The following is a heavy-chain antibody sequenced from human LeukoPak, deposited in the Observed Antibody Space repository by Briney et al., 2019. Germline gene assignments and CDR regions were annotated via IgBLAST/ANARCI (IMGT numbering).Heavy chain of an antibody. Sequence: SETLSLTCAVYGGSFSGYHWSWIRQPPGKGLEWIGEINHSGSTNYNPSLKSRVTIPVDTSKNQFSLKLSSVTAADTAVYYCARGLGYCSSTSCSYYYYYGMDVWGQGTTVTVSS. D-gene: IGHD2-2*01. CDR1: GGSFSGYH. CDR2: INHSGST. V-gene: IGHV4-34*01. CDR3: ARGLGYCSSTSCSYYYYYGMDV. J-gene: IGHJ6*02.